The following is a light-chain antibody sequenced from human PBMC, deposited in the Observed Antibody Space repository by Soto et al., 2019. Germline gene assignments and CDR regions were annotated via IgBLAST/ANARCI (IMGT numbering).Light chain of an antibody. CDR2: EGS. CDR1: SSDVGSYNL. V-gene: IGLV2-23*01. J-gene: IGLJ2*01. CDR3: CSYAGSSTL. Sequence: QSALTQPASVSGSPGQSITISCTGTSSDVGSYNLVSWYQQHPGKAPKNIIYEGSKRPSGVSNRFSGSKSGNTASLTISGLQAEDEADYYCCSYAGSSTLFGGGTKLTVL.